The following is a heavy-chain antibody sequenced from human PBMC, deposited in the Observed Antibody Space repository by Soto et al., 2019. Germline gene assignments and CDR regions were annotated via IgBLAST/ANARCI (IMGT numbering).Heavy chain of an antibody. V-gene: IGHV3-30-3*01. CDR1: GFTFSNYA. D-gene: IGHD3-22*01. CDR3: AYDSSGYFDY. CDR2: ISYDGSNK. Sequence: XVSLRLSCAASGFTFSNYAIHGVRQAPGKGLEWVAVISYDGSNKFYADSVKGRFTISRDNSKNTLYLLMNSLRAEDTAVYYCAYDSSGYFDYWGQGTLVTVSS. J-gene: IGHJ4*02.